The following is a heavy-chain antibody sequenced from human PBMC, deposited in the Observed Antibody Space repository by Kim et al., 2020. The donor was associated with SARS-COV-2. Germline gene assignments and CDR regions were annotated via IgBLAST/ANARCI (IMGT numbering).Heavy chain of an antibody. V-gene: IGHV4-39*01. J-gene: IGHJ5*02. Sequence: SDTLSLTCTVSGGSISSSSYYWGWIRQPPGKGLEWIGRIYYSGSTSYNPSLKSRVTISVDTSKNQFSLKLSSVTAADTAVYYCASLRRGAVAGIIGTSNNWFDPWGQGTLVTVSS. D-gene: IGHD6-19*01. CDR2: IYYSGST. CDR1: GGSISSSSYY. CDR3: ASLRRGAVAGIIGTSNNWFDP.